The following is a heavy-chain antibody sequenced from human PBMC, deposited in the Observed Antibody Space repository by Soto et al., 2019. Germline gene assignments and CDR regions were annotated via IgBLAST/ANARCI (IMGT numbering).Heavy chain of an antibody. V-gene: IGHV3-7*01. CDR3: AVAYGLDI. CDR1: GFTFRSFW. J-gene: IGHJ6*02. CDR2: IKEDGSEK. D-gene: IGHD2-15*01. Sequence: EVQVVESGGGLVQPGGSLRLSCAASGFTFRSFWMTWVRQAPGKGLEWVANIKEDGSEKYYVDSVKGRFTISRDNTKNLLYLQMNSLRAEDTAVYYCAVAYGLDIWGQGTTVTVSS.